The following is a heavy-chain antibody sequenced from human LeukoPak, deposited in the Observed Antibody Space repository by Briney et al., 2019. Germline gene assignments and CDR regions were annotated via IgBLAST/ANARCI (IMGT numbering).Heavy chain of an antibody. Sequence: GGSLRLSCAASGFTFSNSWMSWVRQAPGKGLEWVATIKPDGSAQYYVDSVKGRFTISRDNAKNSLYLQMNSLRAEDTAVYYCARSSDSSSLQYFQHWGQGTLVTVSS. D-gene: IGHD6-6*01. CDR3: ARSSDSSSLQYFQH. J-gene: IGHJ1*01. V-gene: IGHV3-7*03. CDR1: GFTFSNSW. CDR2: IKPDGSAQ.